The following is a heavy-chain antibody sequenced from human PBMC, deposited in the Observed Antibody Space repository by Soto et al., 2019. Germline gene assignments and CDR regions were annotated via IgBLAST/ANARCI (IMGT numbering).Heavy chain of an antibody. CDR1: GGTFSSCS. CDR2: IIPFLNIT. CDR3: ERGLDREASHLYYGVDV. Sequence: QVQLVQSGAEVKKPGSSVKVSCTSSGGTFSSCSINWVRQAPGQGLEWMGKIIPFLNITKSAQTLQGRLAITADKSTSTDYMELRSIRPADTAVYYWERGLDREASHLYYGVDVWGQGTTVTVSS. J-gene: IGHJ6*02. D-gene: IGHD1-26*01. V-gene: IGHV1-69*02.